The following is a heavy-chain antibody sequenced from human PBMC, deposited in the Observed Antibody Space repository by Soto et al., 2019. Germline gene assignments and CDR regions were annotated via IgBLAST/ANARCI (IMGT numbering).Heavy chain of an antibody. CDR2: IIPSGAST. J-gene: IGHJ3*02. V-gene: IGHV1-46*02. Sequence: QVQLVQSGAEVKKPGASVKVACKASGYSFNSYYMHWVRQAPGQGPEWMGVIIPSGASTSYAQKFQGRVTMTRDTSTSTVYMELSSLRSEDTAVYYCASDYNAYQRQHVFDIWGQGTLVTVSS. D-gene: IGHD3-10*01. CDR3: ASDYNAYQRQHVFDI. CDR1: GYSFNSYY.